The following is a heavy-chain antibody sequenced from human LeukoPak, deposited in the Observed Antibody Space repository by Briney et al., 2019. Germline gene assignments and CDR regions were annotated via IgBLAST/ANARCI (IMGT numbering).Heavy chain of an antibody. CDR2: ISAYNGNT. Sequence: GASVKVSCKASGYTFSNYYLHWVRQAPGQGLEWMGWISAYNGNTNYAQKLQGRVTMTTDTSTSTAYMELRSLRSDDTAVYYCARDRALDYWGQGTLVTVSS. D-gene: IGHD3-10*01. CDR1: GYTFSNYY. CDR3: ARDRALDY. J-gene: IGHJ4*02. V-gene: IGHV1-18*04.